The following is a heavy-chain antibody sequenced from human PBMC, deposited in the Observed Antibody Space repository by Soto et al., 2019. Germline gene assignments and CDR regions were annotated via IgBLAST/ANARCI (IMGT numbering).Heavy chain of an antibody. CDR2: INPNSGGT. Sequence: QVQLVQSGAEVKKPGASVKVSCKASGYTFTGYYMHWVRQAPGQGLEWTGWINPNSGGTNYAQKFQGWVTMTRDTSISTAYMELSRLRSDDTAVYYCARGPRYYYDSNYYYYGMDVWGQGTTVTVSS. CDR1: GYTFTGYY. D-gene: IGHD3-22*01. J-gene: IGHJ6*02. CDR3: ARGPRYYYDSNYYYYGMDV. V-gene: IGHV1-2*04.